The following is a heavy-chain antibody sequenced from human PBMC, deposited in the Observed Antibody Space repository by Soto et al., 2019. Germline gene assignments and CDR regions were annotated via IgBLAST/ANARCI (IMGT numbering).Heavy chain of an antibody. CDR1: GFTFSSSS. Sequence: PGGSLRLSCAASGFTFSSSSMSWVRQAPGRGLEWVSYISGSSDAIYYADSVKGRFTISRDNAENSLYLQMNSLRDEDTAVYYSARDLYAAFNPWGQGTLVTVSS. D-gene: IGHD2-2*02. CDR2: ISGSSDAI. CDR3: ARDLYAAFNP. J-gene: IGHJ5*02. V-gene: IGHV3-48*02.